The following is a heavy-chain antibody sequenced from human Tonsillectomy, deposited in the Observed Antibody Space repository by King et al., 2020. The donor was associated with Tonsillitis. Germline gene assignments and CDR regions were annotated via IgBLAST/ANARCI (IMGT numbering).Heavy chain of an antibody. CDR2: MHFDRSSE. J-gene: IGHJ4*02. Sequence: VQLVESGGGVVQPGESLRLSCSTSGMIFRSHGMHWVRQAPDKGLEWVAFMHFDRSSEKYADSVKGRFTVSRDSSTNTVFLQMNSLRPDDTAVYYCANDPGYSGQSMAKNGDYWGQGTLVVVSS. CDR1: GMIFRSHG. D-gene: IGHD6-6*01. CDR3: ANDPGYSGQSMAKNGDY. V-gene: IGHV3-30*02.